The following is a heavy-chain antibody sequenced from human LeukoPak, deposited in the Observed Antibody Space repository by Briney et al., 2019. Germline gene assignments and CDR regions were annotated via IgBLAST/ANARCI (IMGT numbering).Heavy chain of an antibody. D-gene: IGHD3-10*01. CDR3: ARAETDHYYFDY. J-gene: IGHJ4*02. CDR1: GGSISSGDYY. Sequence: SQTLSLTCTVSGGSISSGDYYRSWIRQPPGKGLEWIGYIYYSGSTYYNPSLKSRVTISVDTSKNQFSLKLSSVTAADTAVYYCARAETDHYYFDYLGQGIQVTVSS. V-gene: IGHV4-30-4*01. CDR2: IYYSGST.